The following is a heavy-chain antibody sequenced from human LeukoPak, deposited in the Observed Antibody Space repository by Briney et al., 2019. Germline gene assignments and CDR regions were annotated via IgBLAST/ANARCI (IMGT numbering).Heavy chain of an antibody. V-gene: IGHV4-61*01. J-gene: IGHJ2*01. CDR2: IYYSGST. D-gene: IGHD6-13*01. Sequence: SETLSLTCTASGGSISSGCYYWSWIRQPPGKGLEWIGYIYYSGSTNYNPSLKSRVTISVDTSKNQFSLKLSSVTAADTAVYYCARGGVHSSSWYWYPTGFDLWGRGTLVTVSS. CDR3: ARGGVHSSSWYWYPTGFDL. CDR1: GGSISSGCYY.